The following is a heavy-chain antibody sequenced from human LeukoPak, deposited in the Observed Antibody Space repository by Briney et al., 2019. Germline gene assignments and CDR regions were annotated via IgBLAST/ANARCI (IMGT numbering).Heavy chain of an antibody. J-gene: IGHJ4*02. CDR2: IYYSGST. V-gene: IGHV4-59*01. Sequence: TSETLSLTCTVSGGSISSYYWSWIRQPPGKGLDWIGYIYYSGSTNYNPSLKSRVTISVDTSKNQFSLKLSSVTASDTAVYYCARDRDHFDYWGQGTLATVSS. CDR3: ARDRDHFDY. D-gene: IGHD3-10*01. CDR1: GGSISSYY.